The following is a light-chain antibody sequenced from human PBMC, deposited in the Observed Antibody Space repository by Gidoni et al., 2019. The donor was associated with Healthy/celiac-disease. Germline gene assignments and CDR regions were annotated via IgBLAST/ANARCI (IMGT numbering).Light chain of an antibody. CDR1: QSVSSSY. CDR2: GAS. J-gene: IGKJ2*01. Sequence: DILFTHSPRTLSLSPGEIATLSCRARQSVSSSYLAWYQQKPGQAPRLLIYGASSRATGIPDRFSGSGSGTDFTLTISRLEPEDFAVYYCQQYGSSPPYTFGQGTKLEIK. V-gene: IGKV3-20*01. CDR3: QQYGSSPPYT.